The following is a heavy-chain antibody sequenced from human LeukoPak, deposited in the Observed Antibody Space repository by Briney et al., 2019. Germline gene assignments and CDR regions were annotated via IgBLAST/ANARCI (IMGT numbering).Heavy chain of an antibody. CDR1: GGSISSYY. CDR3: ARARDTAMEPALFDY. D-gene: IGHD5-18*01. CDR2: IYYSGST. Sequence: PSETLSLTCTVSGGSISSYYWSWIRQHPGKGLEWIGYIYYSGSTYYNPSLKSRVTISVDTSKNQFSLKLSSVTAADTAVYYCARARDTAMEPALFDYWGQGTLVTVSS. J-gene: IGHJ4*02. V-gene: IGHV4-59*06.